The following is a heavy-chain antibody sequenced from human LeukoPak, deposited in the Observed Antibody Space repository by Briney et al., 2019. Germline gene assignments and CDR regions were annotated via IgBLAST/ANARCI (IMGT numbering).Heavy chain of an antibody. CDR1: GYTFTNYG. Sequence: ASVTVSCKASGYTFTNYGLSWVRQAPGQGLEWMGWITAYNGHTHYAQNLQGRLTMTTDTSTSTAYMELRSLRSDDTAVYYCARRYYYDSSGYPHFDYWGQGTLVTVSS. CDR2: ITAYNGHT. D-gene: IGHD3-22*01. J-gene: IGHJ4*02. V-gene: IGHV1-18*01. CDR3: ARRYYYDSSGYPHFDY.